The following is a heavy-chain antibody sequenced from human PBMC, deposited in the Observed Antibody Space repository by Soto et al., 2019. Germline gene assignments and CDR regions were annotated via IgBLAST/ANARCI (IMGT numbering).Heavy chain of an antibody. Sequence: SETLSLNCTVSGGSMRNYFWTWIRQPPRKGLEWIGYIHYSGTTSFFPSYNPSLRSRVTISEDTSKNQFYLKLLSVTTADTAVYFCAAGEASSRNLAPYYLDFWGQGTLVTVSS. CDR2: IHYSGTT. V-gene: IGHV4-59*01. CDR1: GGSMRNYF. J-gene: IGHJ4*02. D-gene: IGHD6-13*01. CDR3: AAGEASSRNLAPYYLDF.